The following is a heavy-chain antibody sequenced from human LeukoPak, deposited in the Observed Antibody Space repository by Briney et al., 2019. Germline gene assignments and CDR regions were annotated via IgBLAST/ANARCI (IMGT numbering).Heavy chain of an antibody. Sequence: SETLSLTCTVSGVSVSSYYWSWIRQPPGKGLEWIGYIYYSGSTNYNPSLKSRVTISVDTSKNQFSLKLSSVTAADTAVYYCARGPIAVAGSAFDIWGQGTMVTVSS. CDR3: ARGPIAVAGSAFDI. D-gene: IGHD6-19*01. J-gene: IGHJ3*02. CDR2: IYYSGST. CDR1: GVSVSSYY. V-gene: IGHV4-59*02.